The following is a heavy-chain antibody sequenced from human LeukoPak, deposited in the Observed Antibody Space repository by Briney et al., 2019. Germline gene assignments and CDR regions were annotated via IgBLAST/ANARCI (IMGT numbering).Heavy chain of an antibody. CDR3: ARGPPPDFDY. J-gene: IGHJ4*02. Sequence: SETLSLACTVSGGSISSYYWSWIRQPPGKGLEWIGYIYYSGSTNYNPSLKSRVTISVDTSKNQFSLKLSFVTAADTAVYYCARGPPPDFDYWGRGTLVTVSS. CDR2: IYYSGST. V-gene: IGHV4-59*12. CDR1: GGSISSYY.